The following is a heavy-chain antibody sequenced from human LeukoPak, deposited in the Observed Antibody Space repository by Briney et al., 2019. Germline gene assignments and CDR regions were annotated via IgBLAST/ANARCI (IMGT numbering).Heavy chain of an antibody. J-gene: IGHJ4*02. CDR3: ARHWAYYCSSTSCEDY. V-gene: IGHV4-30-2*01. Sequence: SETLSLTCTVSGGSISSGGYYWSWIRQPPGKGLEWIGYIYHSGSTNYNPSLKSRVTISVDTSKNQFSLKLSSVTAADTAVYYCARHWAYYCSSTSCEDYWGQGTLVTVSS. CDR2: IYHSGST. D-gene: IGHD2-2*01. CDR1: GGSISSGGYY.